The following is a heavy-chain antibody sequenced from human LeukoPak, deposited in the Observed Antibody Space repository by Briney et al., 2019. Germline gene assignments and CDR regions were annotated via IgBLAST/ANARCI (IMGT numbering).Heavy chain of an antibody. D-gene: IGHD3-10*01. CDR2: INPNSGGT. Sequence: ASVRVSCKASGYSFTLYYIYWVRQAPGQGLEWMGWINPNSGGTNYAKKFQGRVTMTRDTSTSTAYMELTRLRSDDTAVYYCVRPSGTLIHGVVGNPFDWGQGTLVTVSS. CDR3: VRPSGTLIHGVVGNPFD. CDR1: GYSFTLYY. V-gene: IGHV1-2*02. J-gene: IGHJ4*02.